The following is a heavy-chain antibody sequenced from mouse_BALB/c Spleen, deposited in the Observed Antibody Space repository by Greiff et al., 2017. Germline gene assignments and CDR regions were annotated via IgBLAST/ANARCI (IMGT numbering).Heavy chain of an antibody. CDR3: ARAADYDAWFAY. J-gene: IGHJ3*01. D-gene: IGHD2-4*01. CDR2: ISSGGST. Sequence: EVMLVESGGGLVKPGGSLKLSCAASGFTFSSYAMSWVRQTPEKRLEWVASISSGGSTYYPDSVKGRFTISRDNARNILYLQMSSLRSEDTAMYYCARAADYDAWFAYWGQGTLVTVSA. V-gene: IGHV5-6-5*01. CDR1: GFTFSSYA.